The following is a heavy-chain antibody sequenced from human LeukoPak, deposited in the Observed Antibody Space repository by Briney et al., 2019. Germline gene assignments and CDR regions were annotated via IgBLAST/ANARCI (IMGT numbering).Heavy chain of an antibody. V-gene: IGHV4-34*01. CDR2: INHSGST. CDR3: ARGITMVPYYFDY. J-gene: IGHJ4*02. D-gene: IGHD3-10*01. CDR1: GGSFSGYY. Sequence: SETLSLTCAVYGGSFSGYYWSWIRQPPGKGLEWIGEINHSGSTNYNPSLKSRVTISVDTSKNQFSLKLSTVTAADTAVYYCARGITMVPYYFDYWGQGTLVTVSS.